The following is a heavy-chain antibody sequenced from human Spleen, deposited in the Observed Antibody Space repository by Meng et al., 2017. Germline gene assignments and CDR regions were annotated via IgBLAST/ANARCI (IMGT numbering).Heavy chain of an antibody. CDR1: GGSISSSYW. CDR3: ARRIAASGTRGHFDY. D-gene: IGHD6-13*01. J-gene: IGHJ4*02. Sequence: QVQLLESGPGLVKPSGTLSLTCAVSGGSISSSYWWSWVRQPPGKGLEWIGEIYQSGSTNYNPSLESRVTISVDKSKNQFSLNLSSVTAADTAVYYCARRIAASGTRGHFDYWGQGTLVTVSS. V-gene: IGHV4-4*02. CDR2: IYQSGST.